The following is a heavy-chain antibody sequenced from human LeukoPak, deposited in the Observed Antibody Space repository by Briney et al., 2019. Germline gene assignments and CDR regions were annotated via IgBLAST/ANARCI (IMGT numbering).Heavy chain of an antibody. D-gene: IGHD6-13*01. CDR2: IKQDGREK. CDR3: AKASSSWYGNWFDP. V-gene: IGHV3-7*03. CDR1: GFTFSSYW. Sequence: GGSLRLSCAASGFTFSSYWMSWVRQAPGKGLEWVANIKQDGREKYYVDSVKGRFTISRDNSKNTLYLQMNSLRAEDTAVYYCAKASSSWYGNWFDPWGQGTLVTVSS. J-gene: IGHJ5*02.